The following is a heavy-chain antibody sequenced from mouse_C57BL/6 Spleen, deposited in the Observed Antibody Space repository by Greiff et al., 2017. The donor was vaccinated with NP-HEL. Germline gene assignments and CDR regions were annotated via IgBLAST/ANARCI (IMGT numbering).Heavy chain of an antibody. V-gene: IGHV1-7*01. D-gene: IGHD1-1*01. Sequence: VQLQQSGAELAKPGASVKLSCKASGYTFTSYWMHWVKQRPGQGLEWIGYINPSSGYTKYNQKFKDKATLTADKSSSTAYMQLSSLTYEDSAVYYSARPLYGSSYVLDYWGQGTTLTVSS. J-gene: IGHJ2*01. CDR2: INPSSGYT. CDR3: ARPLYGSSYVLDY. CDR1: GYTFTSYW.